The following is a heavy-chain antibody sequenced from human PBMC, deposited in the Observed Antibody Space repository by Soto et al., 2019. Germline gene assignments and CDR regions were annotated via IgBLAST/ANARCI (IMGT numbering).Heavy chain of an antibody. J-gene: IGHJ6*02. D-gene: IGHD1-1*01. CDR2: IYTSASI. Sequence: SETLSLTCSVSGADINTYSWTWIRQPAGKGLEWIGRIYTSASINYNPSLKPRVTLSVDTSTNQVSLRLASVTAADTAIYYCARDREAGYNFTSGMDVWGQGTTVTVSS. CDR3: ARDREAGYNFTSGMDV. CDR1: GADINTYS. V-gene: IGHV4-4*07.